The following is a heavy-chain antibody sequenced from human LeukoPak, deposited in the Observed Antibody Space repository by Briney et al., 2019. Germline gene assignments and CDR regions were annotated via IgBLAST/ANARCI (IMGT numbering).Heavy chain of an antibody. D-gene: IGHD2-21*02. V-gene: IGHV3-74*01. J-gene: IGHJ5*01. Sequence: PGGSLRLSCVASEFDFFSYGMQWVRRAPGKGLVWVSRIFTDGSTTSYADSVKGRFTISRDNAKNTLYLEMKSLRVEDTAVYYCARELPREVTLDSWGQGTLVTVSP. CDR3: ARELPREVTLDS. CDR1: EFDFFSYG. CDR2: IFTDGSTT.